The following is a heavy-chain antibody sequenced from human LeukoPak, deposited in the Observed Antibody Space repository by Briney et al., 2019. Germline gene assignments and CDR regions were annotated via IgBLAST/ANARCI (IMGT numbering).Heavy chain of an antibody. CDR3: AKSETYYYDSSGYSLFDY. V-gene: IGHV3-30*18. CDR1: GFTFSSYG. Sequence: GGSLRLSCAASGFTFSSYGMHWVRQAPGKGLEGVAVISYDGSNKYYADSVKGRFTISRDNSKNTLYLQMNSLRAEDTAVYYCAKSETYYYDSSGYSLFDYWGQGTLVTVSS. D-gene: IGHD3-22*01. J-gene: IGHJ4*02. CDR2: ISYDGSNK.